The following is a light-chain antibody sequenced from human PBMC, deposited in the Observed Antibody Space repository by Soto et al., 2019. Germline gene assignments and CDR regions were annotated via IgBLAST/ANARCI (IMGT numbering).Light chain of an antibody. Sequence: EIVMTQSPATLSVSPGERATLSCRASQSVSSNLAWYQQKPGQAPRLRFYGASTRATGLPARFSGSGSGTDFTLAISSLQSDDFEVYFCQQSNKWQYPFGQETKLEIK. CDR1: QSVSSN. J-gene: IGKJ2*01. CDR3: QQSNKWQYP. V-gene: IGKV3-15*01. CDR2: GAS.